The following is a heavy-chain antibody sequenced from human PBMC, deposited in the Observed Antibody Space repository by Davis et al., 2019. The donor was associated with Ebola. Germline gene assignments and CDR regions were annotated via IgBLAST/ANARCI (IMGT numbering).Heavy chain of an antibody. CDR2: ISSSSSYI. D-gene: IGHD6-19*01. V-gene: IGHV3-21*01. CDR3: AKDIGVAGTYYFDY. Sequence: GESLKISCAASGFTFSSYSMNWVRQAPGKGLEWVSSISSSSSYIYYADSVKGRFTISRDNAKNSLYLQMNSLRAEDTAVYYCAKDIGVAGTYYFDYWGQGTLVTVSS. CDR1: GFTFSSYS. J-gene: IGHJ4*02.